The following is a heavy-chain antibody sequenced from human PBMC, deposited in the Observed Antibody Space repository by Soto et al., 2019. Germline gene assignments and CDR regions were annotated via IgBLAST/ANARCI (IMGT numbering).Heavy chain of an antibody. CDR1: GGSISSGGYS. Sequence: QLQLQESGSGLEKPSQTLSLTCAVSGGSISSGGYSWSWIRQPPGKGLEWIGYIYHSGSTYYNPSLKSRVTISVDRSKNQFSRKLSSVTAADTAVYYCARAGGLGAVAVDYWGQGTLVTVSS. CDR3: ARAGGLGAVAVDY. CDR2: IYHSGST. D-gene: IGHD6-19*01. V-gene: IGHV4-30-2*01. J-gene: IGHJ4*02.